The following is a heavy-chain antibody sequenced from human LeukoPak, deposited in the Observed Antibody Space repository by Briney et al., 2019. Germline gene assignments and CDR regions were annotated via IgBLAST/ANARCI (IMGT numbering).Heavy chain of an antibody. CDR3: ARVAGGRRATYYDFWSGYFDSNWFDP. CDR2: IIPIFGTA. Sequence: SVTVSCKASGGTFISYAISWVRQAPGQGLEWMGGIIPIFGTANYAQKFQGRVTITTDESTSIAYMELSSLRSEDTAVYYCARVAGGRRATYYDFWSGYFDSNWFDPWGQGTLVTVSS. CDR1: GGTFISYA. D-gene: IGHD3-3*01. J-gene: IGHJ5*02. V-gene: IGHV1-69*05.